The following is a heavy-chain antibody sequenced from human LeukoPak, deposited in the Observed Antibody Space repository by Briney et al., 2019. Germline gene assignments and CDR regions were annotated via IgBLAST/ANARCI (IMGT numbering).Heavy chain of an antibody. V-gene: IGHV3-30*03. CDR1: GFTFSSYG. D-gene: IGHD2-8*01. Sequence: QPGRSLRLSCAASGFTFSSYGMHWVRQAPGKGLEWVAVISYDGSSKYYADSVKGRFTISRDNAKNSLYLQMNSLRAEDTAVYYCARGRVLMVYAPGREFDYWGQGTLVTVSS. CDR3: ARGRVLMVYAPGREFDY. CDR2: ISYDGSSK. J-gene: IGHJ4*02.